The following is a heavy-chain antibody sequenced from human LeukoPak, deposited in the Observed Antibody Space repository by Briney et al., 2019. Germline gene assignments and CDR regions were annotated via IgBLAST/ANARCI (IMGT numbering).Heavy chain of an antibody. J-gene: IGHJ4*02. CDR1: GGSISSGSYY. CDR2: IYTSGST. D-gene: IGHD4-11*01. CDR3: ARGTPLYMTTARYYFDY. V-gene: IGHV4-61*02. Sequence: ASQTLSLTCTVSGGSISSGSYYWSWIRQPAGKGLEWIGRIYTSGSTNYNPSLKSRVTISVDTSKNQFSLKLSSVTAADTAVYYCARGTPLYMTTARYYFDYWGQGTLSPSPQ.